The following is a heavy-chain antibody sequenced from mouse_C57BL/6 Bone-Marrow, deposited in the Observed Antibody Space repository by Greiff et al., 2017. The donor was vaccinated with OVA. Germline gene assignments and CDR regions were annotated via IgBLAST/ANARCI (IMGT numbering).Heavy chain of an antibody. D-gene: IGHD2-3*01. CDR1: GFTFSSYT. V-gene: IGHV5-9*01. Sequence: DVMLVESGGGLVKPGGSLKLSCAASGFTFSSYTMSWVRQTPEKRLEWVATISGVGGNTYYPASVKGRFHIYCDNAKNTLYLRTSSLRPGDTALYYCARYWLLWYFDVWGTGTTVTVSS. J-gene: IGHJ1*03. CDR3: ARYWLLWYFDV. CDR2: ISGVGGNT.